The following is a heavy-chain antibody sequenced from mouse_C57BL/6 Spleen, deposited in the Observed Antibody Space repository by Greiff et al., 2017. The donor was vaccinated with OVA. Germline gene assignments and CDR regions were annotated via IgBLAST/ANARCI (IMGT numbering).Heavy chain of an antibody. Sequence: VHVKQSGGDLVKPGGSLKLSCAASGFTFSSYGMSWVRQTPDKRLEWVATISSGGSYTYYPDSVKGRFTISRDNAKNTLYLQMSSLKSEDTAMYYCARQANPYYFDYWGQGTTLTVSS. V-gene: IGHV5-6*01. J-gene: IGHJ2*01. CDR2: ISSGGSYT. CDR1: GFTFSSYG. D-gene: IGHD6-1*01. CDR3: ARQANPYYFDY.